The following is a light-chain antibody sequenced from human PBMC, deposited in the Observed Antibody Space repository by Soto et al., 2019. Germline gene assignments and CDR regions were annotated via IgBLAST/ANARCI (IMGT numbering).Light chain of an antibody. J-gene: IGLJ3*02. CDR1: SSDVGGYNY. CDR3: SSYTSSGTRV. V-gene: IGLV2-14*01. CDR2: EVS. Sequence: QSVLTQPASVSGSPGQSITISCTGTSSDVGGYNYVSWYQQHPGKAPKLMIYEVSNRPSGVSNRFSGSKSGNTASLTISGLQAEDEADYYCSSYTSSGTRVFGGGTEVTVL.